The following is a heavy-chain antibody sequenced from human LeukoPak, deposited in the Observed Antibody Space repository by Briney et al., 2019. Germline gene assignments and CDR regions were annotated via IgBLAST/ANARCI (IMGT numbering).Heavy chain of an antibody. Sequence: TSETLSLTCTVSGGSISRYYWSWIRQPPGKGLEWIGYIYYSGSTIYNPSLKSRVTVSVDTSKNQFSLKLASVTAADTAVYYCASLYCSSTSCSPRLDYWGQGTLVTVSS. V-gene: IGHV4-59*01. CDR3: ASLYCSSTSCSPRLDY. CDR2: IYYSGST. D-gene: IGHD2-2*01. CDR1: GGSISRYY. J-gene: IGHJ4*02.